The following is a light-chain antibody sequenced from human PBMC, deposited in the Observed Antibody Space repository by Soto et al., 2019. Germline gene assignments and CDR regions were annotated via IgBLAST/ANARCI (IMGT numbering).Light chain of an antibody. CDR3: GTWDSSLSAAV. J-gene: IGLJ3*02. Sequence: QSALTQPPSVSAAPGQTVTISCSGSSSNIGNNYVSWYQQLPGTAPKLLIYENNKRPSGIPDRFSGSKSGTSATLGITGLQTGDEADYYCGTWDSSLSAAVFGGGTKLTVL. CDR2: ENN. CDR1: SSNIGNNY. V-gene: IGLV1-51*02.